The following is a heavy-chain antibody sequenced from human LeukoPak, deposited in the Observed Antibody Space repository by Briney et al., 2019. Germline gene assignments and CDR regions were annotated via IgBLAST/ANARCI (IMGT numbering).Heavy chain of an antibody. D-gene: IGHD5-12*01. CDR2: INSYGSST. J-gene: IGHJ4*02. V-gene: IGHV3-74*01. CDR1: GFTFSSYW. Sequence: GGSLRLSCAASGFTFSSYWMHWVRQAPGKGLVWVSRINSYGSSTSYADSVKGRFTISRDNAKNTLYLQMNSLRAEDTAVYYCARRGVLGGYVGLWGQGTLVTVSS. CDR3: ARRGVLGGYVGL.